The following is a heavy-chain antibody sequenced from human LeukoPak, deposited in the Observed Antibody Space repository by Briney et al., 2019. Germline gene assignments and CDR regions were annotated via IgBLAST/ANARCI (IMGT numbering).Heavy chain of an antibody. CDR2: IEVGGSVK. V-gene: IGHV3-7*01. D-gene: IGHD2-15*01. Sequence: PGGPLRLSCAASGFTFSSFWISWVRPRPRTGLQGGANIEVGGSVKYCVNSVKGRFTTSRDNARNSVYLQMDRLRAAYTAVYYGAKYDGGFSFAYGGRGVVATVS. CDR1: GFTFSSFW. CDR3: AKYDGGFSFAY. J-gene: IGHJ4*02.